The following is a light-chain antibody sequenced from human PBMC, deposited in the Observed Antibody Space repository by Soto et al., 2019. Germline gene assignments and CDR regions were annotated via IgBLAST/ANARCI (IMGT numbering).Light chain of an antibody. Sequence: DIQMTQSPSTLSASIGDRVSITCRASQSIRSWLAWYQQKPGKAPKVVIYDASSLESGVPSRFSGSGSGTEFTLTISSLQPDDFATYYCQHNNGYSWTFGQGTKVDI. V-gene: IGKV1-5*01. CDR3: QHNNGYSWT. J-gene: IGKJ1*01. CDR1: QSIRSW. CDR2: DAS.